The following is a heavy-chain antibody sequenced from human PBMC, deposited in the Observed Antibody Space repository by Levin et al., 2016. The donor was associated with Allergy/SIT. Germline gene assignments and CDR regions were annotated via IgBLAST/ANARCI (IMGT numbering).Heavy chain of an antibody. CDR1: GFTFSNAW. V-gene: IGHV3-15*01. D-gene: IGHD6-6*01. CDR3: TTFAPTIYILAARHNYYYYGMDV. Sequence: GESLKISCAASGFTFSNAWMSWVRQAPGKGLEWVGRIKSKTDGGTTDYAAPVKGRFTISRDDSKNTLYLQMNSLKTEDTAVYYCTTFAPTIYILAARHNYYYYGMDVWGQGTTVTVSS. J-gene: IGHJ6*02. CDR2: IKSKTDGGTT.